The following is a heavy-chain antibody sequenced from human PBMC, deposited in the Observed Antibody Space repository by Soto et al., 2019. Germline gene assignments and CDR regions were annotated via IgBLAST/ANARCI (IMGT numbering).Heavy chain of an antibody. D-gene: IGHD3-10*01. CDR2: IWYDGSNK. V-gene: IGHV3-33*01. J-gene: IGHJ6*02. Sequence: QVQLVESGGGVVQPGRSLRLSCVASGFTFSSYGMHWVRQAPGKGLEWVAVIWYDGSNKYYADSVKGRFTISRDNSNNMLYLKMNSLRAEDTAVNYFARMRGRYYGSGSYDGVDVWGQATTVTVSS. CDR1: GFTFSSYG. CDR3: ARMRGRYYGSGSYDGVDV.